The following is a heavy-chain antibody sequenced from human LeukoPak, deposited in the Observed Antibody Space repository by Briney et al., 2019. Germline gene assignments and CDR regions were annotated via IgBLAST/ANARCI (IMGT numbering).Heavy chain of an antibody. Sequence: GGSLRLSCAASGFTFSSYGMSWVRQAPGKGLEWVSAINTSGGSTYYADSVKGRFTISRDNSKNTLYLQMNSLRAEDTAVYYCARDQVYYDSSGYHDAFDIWGQGTMVTVSS. D-gene: IGHD3-22*01. CDR2: INTSGGST. CDR1: GFTFSSYG. CDR3: ARDQVYYDSSGYHDAFDI. J-gene: IGHJ3*02. V-gene: IGHV3-23*01.